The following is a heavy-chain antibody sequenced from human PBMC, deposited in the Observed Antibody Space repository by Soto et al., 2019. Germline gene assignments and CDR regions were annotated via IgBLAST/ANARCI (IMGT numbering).Heavy chain of an antibody. CDR2: IKPGGSDL. CDR1: GYRLDAAW. V-gene: IGHV5-51*01. Sequence: GESLKISCKGVGYRLDAAWIGWVRQMPGKGLEWMGIIKPGGSDLRYSPSFRGQVTISADAAVNTAYLQWDSLKASDTAMYYCARQITYICDFWGKGPLGTVST. D-gene: IGHD3-10*01. CDR3: ARQITYICDF. J-gene: IGHJ4*02.